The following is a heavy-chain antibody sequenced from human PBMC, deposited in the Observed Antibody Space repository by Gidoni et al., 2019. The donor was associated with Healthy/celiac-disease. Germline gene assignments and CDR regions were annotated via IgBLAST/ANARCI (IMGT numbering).Heavy chain of an antibody. CDR1: GFPFSSYA. V-gene: IGHV3-64D*06. D-gene: IGHD2-15*01. J-gene: IGHJ4*02. Sequence: EVQLVESGGGLVQPGGSLRLSCSASGFPFSSYAMHWVRQAPGKGLEYVSAISSNGGSTYYADSVKGRFTISRDNSKNTLYLQMSSLRAEDTAVYYCVKPYCSGGSCYGGVFRYWGQGTLVTVSS. CDR3: VKPYCSGGSCYGGVFRY. CDR2: ISSNGGST.